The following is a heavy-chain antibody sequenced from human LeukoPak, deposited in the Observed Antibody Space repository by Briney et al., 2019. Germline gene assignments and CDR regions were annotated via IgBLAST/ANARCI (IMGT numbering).Heavy chain of an antibody. CDR3: AREVSGTTNYFDY. CDR1: GGSVSSYY. Sequence: SESLSLTCIVSGGSVSSYYWGWIGQRAGKGLEWIGRIYTSGSTNYNPSLKSRVTMSVDTSKNQFSLKLSSVTAADTAVYYCAREVSGTTNYFDYWGQGTLVTVSS. D-gene: IGHD3-10*01. V-gene: IGHV4-4*07. CDR2: IYTSGST. J-gene: IGHJ4*02.